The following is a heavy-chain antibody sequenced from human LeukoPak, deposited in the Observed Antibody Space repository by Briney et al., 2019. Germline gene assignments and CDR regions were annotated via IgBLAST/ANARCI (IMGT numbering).Heavy chain of an antibody. J-gene: IGHJ4*02. Sequence: SETLSLTCTLSGGSISSYYWSWIRQPPGKGLEWIGYIYYSGSTNYNPSLKSRVTISVDTSKNQFSLKLSSVTAADTAVYYCARAQGYCSSTSCYAIRRFDYWGQGTLVTVSS. CDR3: ARAQGYCSSTSCYAIRRFDY. D-gene: IGHD2-2*01. V-gene: IGHV4-59*01. CDR1: GGSISSYY. CDR2: IYYSGST.